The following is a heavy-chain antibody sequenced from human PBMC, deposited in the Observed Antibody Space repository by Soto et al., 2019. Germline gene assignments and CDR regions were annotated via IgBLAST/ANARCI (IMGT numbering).Heavy chain of an antibody. J-gene: IGHJ4*02. CDR2: IYYSGST. D-gene: IGHD4-17*01. V-gene: IGHV4-59*01. CDR3: ARGHDYGGNGNFDY. Sequence: TLSLTCTVSGGSISSYYWSWIRQPPGKGLEWIGYIYYSGSTNYNPSLKSRVTISVDTSKNQFSLKLSSVTAADTAVYYCARGHDYGGNGNFDYWGQGTLVTVSS. CDR1: GGSISSYY.